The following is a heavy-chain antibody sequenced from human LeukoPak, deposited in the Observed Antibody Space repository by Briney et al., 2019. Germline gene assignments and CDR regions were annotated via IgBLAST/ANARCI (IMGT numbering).Heavy chain of an antibody. V-gene: IGHV1-8*01. Sequence: ASVKVSCKASGYTFTSYDINWVRQATGQGLEWMGWINPNSGNTSYAQKFQGRVTMTRNTSISTAYMELSSLRPEDTAVYYCARRDPAGAAGDYWGQGTLVTVSS. CDR2: INPNSGNT. J-gene: IGHJ4*02. CDR1: GYTFTSYD. CDR3: ARRDPAGAAGDY. D-gene: IGHD6-13*01.